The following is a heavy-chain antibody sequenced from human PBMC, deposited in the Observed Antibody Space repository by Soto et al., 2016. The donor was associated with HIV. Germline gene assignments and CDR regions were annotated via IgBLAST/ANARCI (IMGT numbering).Heavy chain of an antibody. V-gene: IGHV3-49*04. CDR2: TRSKAYGGAP. D-gene: IGHD4-17*01. Sequence: EVQVVESGGGLIQPGRSLRLSCLASGFRFGDYAVSWVRQAPGKGLEWVGFTRSKAYGGAPDYAASVKGRFIISRDDSKSIAYLQMNSLKTEDTGVYYCRVTTFSSYYYYYMDVWGKGTTVXVSS. CDR3: RVTTFSSYYYYYMDV. J-gene: IGHJ6*03. CDR1: GFRFGDYA.